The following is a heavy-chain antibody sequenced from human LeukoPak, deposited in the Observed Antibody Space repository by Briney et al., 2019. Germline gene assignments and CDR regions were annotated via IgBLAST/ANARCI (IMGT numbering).Heavy chain of an antibody. CDR2: INHSGST. CDR1: GGSFSGYY. CDR3: ARDKSNGYDY. Sequence: SETLSLTCAVYGGSFSGYYWSWIRQPRGKGLEWIGEINHSGSTNYNPSLKSRVTISVDTSKNQFSLKLSSVTAADTAVYYCARDKSNGYDYWGQGTLVTVSS. J-gene: IGHJ4*02. D-gene: IGHD6-19*01. V-gene: IGHV4-34*01.